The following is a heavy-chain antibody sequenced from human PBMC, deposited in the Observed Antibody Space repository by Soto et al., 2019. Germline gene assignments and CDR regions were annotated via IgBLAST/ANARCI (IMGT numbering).Heavy chain of an antibody. CDR2: IYYRGST. D-gene: IGHD1-26*01. J-gene: IGHJ6*02. Sequence: SETLSLTCTVSGGSISSHYWSWVRQAPGKGLEWIGHIYYRGSTSYNPSLRSRSTISVDTSNNQFSLKLNSVTTADTAVYCCARDGREASGMDVWGQGTKVTVSS. CDR1: GGSISSHY. CDR3: ARDGREASGMDV. V-gene: IGHV4-59*11.